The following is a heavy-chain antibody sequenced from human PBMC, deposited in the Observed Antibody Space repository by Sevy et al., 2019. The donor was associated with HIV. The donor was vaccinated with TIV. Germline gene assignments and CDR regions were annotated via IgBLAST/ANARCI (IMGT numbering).Heavy chain of an antibody. CDR3: ARFPPQRAFDI. J-gene: IGHJ3*02. CDR2: VSYDGCNT. V-gene: IGHV3-30-3*01. CDR1: GFAFSDYA. Sequence: GGSLRLSCEAFGFAFSDYAMHWVRQVPGKGLEWLAVVSYDGCNTSYADSVKGRFTVSRDNSKNTLYLQMNSLRRDDTAVFYCARFPPQRAFDIWGQGTTVTVSS.